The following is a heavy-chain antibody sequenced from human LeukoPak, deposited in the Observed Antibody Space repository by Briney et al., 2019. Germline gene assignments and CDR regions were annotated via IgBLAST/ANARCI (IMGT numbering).Heavy chain of an antibody. J-gene: IGHJ4*02. CDR1: GYTFTGYY. CDR2: INPNSGST. D-gene: IGHD6-19*01. Sequence: GASVKVSCKASGYTFTGYYMHWVRQAPGQGLEWMGWINPNSGSTNHAQKFQGRVTMTRDTSSNSAYMDLTRLKSDDTAVYYCARARVPIAVAGLYYFDYWGQGALVTVSS. V-gene: IGHV1-2*02. CDR3: ARARVPIAVAGLYYFDY.